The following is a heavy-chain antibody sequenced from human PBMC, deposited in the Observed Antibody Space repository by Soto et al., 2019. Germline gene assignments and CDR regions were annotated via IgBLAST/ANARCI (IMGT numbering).Heavy chain of an antibody. V-gene: IGHV1-18*01. Sequence: QVQLVQSGAEVKKPGASVKVSCKASGYTFTSYGISWVRQAPGQGLEWMGWISAYNGNTNYAQKLQGRVTMTTDTPTSTAYMELRSLISDDTAVYYCARAAVAGLYYYYGMDVWGQGTTVTVSS. J-gene: IGHJ6*02. CDR1: GYTFTSYG. CDR3: ARAAVAGLYYYYGMDV. CDR2: ISAYNGNT. D-gene: IGHD6-19*01.